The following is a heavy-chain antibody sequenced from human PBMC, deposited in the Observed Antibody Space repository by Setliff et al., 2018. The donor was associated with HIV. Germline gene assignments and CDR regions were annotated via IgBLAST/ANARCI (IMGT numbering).Heavy chain of an antibody. Sequence: ASVKVSCKASGYTFTSYAMHWVRQAPGQRLEWMGWINAGNGNTKYSQELQGRITLTTDTSANTAYMELSSLRSDDTAVYFCARGALLAVFDFDHWGHGTLVTVSS. V-gene: IGHV1-3*01. J-gene: IGHJ4*01. CDR3: ARGALLAVFDFDH. CDR1: GYTFTSYA. D-gene: IGHD3-10*01. CDR2: INAGNGNT.